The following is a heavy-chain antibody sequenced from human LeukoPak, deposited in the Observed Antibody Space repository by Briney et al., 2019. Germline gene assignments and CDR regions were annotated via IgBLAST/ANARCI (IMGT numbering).Heavy chain of an antibody. J-gene: IGHJ4*02. CDR1: GGSFSGYY. Sequence: PSETLSLTCAVYGGSFSGYYWSWIRQPPGKGLEWIGEINHSGSTNHNPSLKSRVTISVDTSKNQFSLKLSSVTAADTAVYYCARGKKDRIAARPTSRANYFDYWGQGTLVTVSS. CDR2: INHSGST. D-gene: IGHD6-6*01. CDR3: ARGKKDRIAARPTSRANYFDY. V-gene: IGHV4-34*01.